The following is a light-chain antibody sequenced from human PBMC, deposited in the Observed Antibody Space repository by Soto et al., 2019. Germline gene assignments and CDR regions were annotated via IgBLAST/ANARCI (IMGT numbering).Light chain of an antibody. J-gene: IGKJ3*01. CDR1: QSVSGDY. V-gene: IGKV3-11*01. CDR3: QQRGT. CDR2: DTS. Sequence: EIVLTQSPATLSLSPGEGATLSCRASQSVSGDYLAWYQHRPGQAPRLLIYDTSYRAAGIPARFSGSGSGTDFTLTISSLEPEDLAVYYCQQRGTFGPGTKVDIK.